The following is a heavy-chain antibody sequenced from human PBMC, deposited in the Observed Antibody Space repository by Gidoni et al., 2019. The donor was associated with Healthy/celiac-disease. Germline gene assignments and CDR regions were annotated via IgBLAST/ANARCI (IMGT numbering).Heavy chain of an antibody. CDR3: ARGRAATHWGNWFDP. V-gene: IGHV1-8*01. CDR2: MNPNSGNT. D-gene: IGHD3-16*01. CDR1: GYPFTSYD. J-gene: IGHJ5*02. Sequence: QVQLVQSGAEVKKPGASVKVSCKASGYPFTSYDINRVRQATGQGLEWVGWMNPNSGNTGYAQKFQGRVTMTRNNSISTAYMELSSLRSEDTAVDYCARGRAATHWGNWFDPWGQGTLVTVSS.